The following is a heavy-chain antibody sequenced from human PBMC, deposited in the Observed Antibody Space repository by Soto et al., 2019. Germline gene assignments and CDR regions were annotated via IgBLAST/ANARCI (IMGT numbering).Heavy chain of an antibody. CDR3: ARSQGSSTSLEIYYYYYYGMDV. CDR1: GGTFSSYA. J-gene: IGHJ6*01. D-gene: IGHD2-2*01. V-gene: IGHV1-69*01. Sequence: QVQLVQSGAEVKKPGSSVKVSCKASGGTFSSYAISWVRQAPGQGLEWMGGIIPISETTNYAQKFQGRVTITADESKSTAYMELSSLTSEDTAVYYCARSQGSSTSLEIYYYYYYGMDVWGPRDHGHRLL. CDR2: IIPISETT.